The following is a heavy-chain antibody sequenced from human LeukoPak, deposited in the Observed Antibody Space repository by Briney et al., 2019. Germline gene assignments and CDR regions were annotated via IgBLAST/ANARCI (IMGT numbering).Heavy chain of an antibody. CDR1: GGSISSSSYY. CDR2: IYYSGST. D-gene: IGHD6-19*01. CDR3: ARSVAGWGYYYYYYMDV. Sequence: SETLSLTCTVSGGSISSSSYYWGWIRQPPGNGLEWIGSIYYSGSTYYNPSLKSRVTISVDTSKNQFSLKLSSVTAADTAVYYCARSVAGWGYYYYYYMDVWGKGTTVTVSS. J-gene: IGHJ6*03. V-gene: IGHV4-39*07.